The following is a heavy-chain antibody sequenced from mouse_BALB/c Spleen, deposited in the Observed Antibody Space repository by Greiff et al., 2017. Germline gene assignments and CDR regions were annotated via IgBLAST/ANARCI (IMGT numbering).Heavy chain of an antibody. J-gene: IGHJ4*01. V-gene: IGHV4-2*02. CDR2: INPGSSTI. Sequence: EVKLQESGGGLVQPGGSLNLSCAASGFDFSRYWMSWARQAPGKGQEWIGEINPGSSTINYTPSLKDKFIISRDNAKNTLYLQMSKVRSEDTALYYCARRGFHASMDYWGQGTSVTVSS. CDR3: ARRGFHASMDY. D-gene: IGHD1-2*01. CDR1: GFDFSRYW.